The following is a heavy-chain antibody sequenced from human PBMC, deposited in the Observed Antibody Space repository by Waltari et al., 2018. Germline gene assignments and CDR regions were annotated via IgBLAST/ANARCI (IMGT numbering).Heavy chain of an antibody. CDR3: ARDLLRITIFGVVSDDAFDI. V-gene: IGHV4-38-2*02. CDR1: GYSISSGYH. D-gene: IGHD3-3*01. CDR2: IYHSGST. Sequence: QVQLQESGPGLVKPSETLSLTCTVSGYSISSGYHWGWIRQPPGKGLEWIGSIYHSGSTYYNPSLKSRVTISVDTSKNQFSLKLSSVTAADTAVYYCARDLLRITIFGVVSDDAFDIWGQGTMVTVSS. J-gene: IGHJ3*02.